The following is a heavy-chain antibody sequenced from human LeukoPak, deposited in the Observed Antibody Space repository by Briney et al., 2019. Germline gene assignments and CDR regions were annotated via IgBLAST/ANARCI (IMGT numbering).Heavy chain of an antibody. J-gene: IGHJ4*02. CDR2: ISSSSSNI. CDR1: GFTFSSYS. D-gene: IGHD7-27*01. V-gene: IGHV3-48*04. Sequence: PGGSLRLSCAASGFTFSSYSMNWVRQSPGKGLEWVSYISSSSSNIYYADSVKGRFTISRDNAKNSLYLQMNILRAEDTAVYYCARDFSGANWGSFGDYWGQGTLVTVSS. CDR3: ARDFSGANWGSFGDY.